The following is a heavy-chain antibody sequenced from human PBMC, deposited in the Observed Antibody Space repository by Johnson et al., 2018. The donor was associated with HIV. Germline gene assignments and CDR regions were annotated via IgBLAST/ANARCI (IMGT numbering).Heavy chain of an antibody. J-gene: IGHJ3*02. CDR1: GFTFSSYA. CDR3: ARKGDAFDI. V-gene: IGHV3-74*02. CDR2: INSDGSST. Sequence: VQLVESGGGVVRPGGSLRLSCAASGFTFSSYAMSWVRQAPGKGLVWVSRINSDGSSTSYADSVKGRFTIPRDNAKNTLYLKMNSLRADDTAVYYCARKGDAFDIWGQGTMVTVSS.